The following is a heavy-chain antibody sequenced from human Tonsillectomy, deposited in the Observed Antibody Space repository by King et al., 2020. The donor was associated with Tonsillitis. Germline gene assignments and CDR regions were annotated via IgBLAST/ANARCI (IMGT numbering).Heavy chain of an antibody. J-gene: IGHJ4*02. D-gene: IGHD1-26*01. V-gene: IGHV3-9*01. CDR3: AKGMGATYAAFFDY. CDR1: GFIFDDFA. CDR2: MSWNSGSI. Sequence: QLVQSGGGLVQPGRSLRLSCAASGFIFDDFAMYWVRQVPGKGLEWVSGMSWNSGSIGYADSVKGRFTISRDNAKNSLFLQMNSLRAEDTAVYYCAKGMGATYAAFFDYWGQGPLVTVSS.